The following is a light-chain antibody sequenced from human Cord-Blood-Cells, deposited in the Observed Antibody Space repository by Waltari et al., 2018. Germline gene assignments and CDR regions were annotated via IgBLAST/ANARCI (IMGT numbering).Light chain of an antibody. J-gene: IGKJ2*01. CDR2: WAS. CDR3: QQYYSTPYT. Sequence: DIVMTQSPDSLAVSLGDRATINCKSSPSVLYSSNNKNYLAWYQQKPGQPPKLLIYWASTRESGVPDRFSGSGSGTDFTRTISSLQAEDVAVYYCQQYYSTPYTFGQGTKLEIK. CDR1: PSVLYSSNNKNY. V-gene: IGKV4-1*01.